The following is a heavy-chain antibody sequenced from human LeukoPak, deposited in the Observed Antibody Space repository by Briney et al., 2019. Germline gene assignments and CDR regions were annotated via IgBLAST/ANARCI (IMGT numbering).Heavy chain of an antibody. V-gene: IGHV3-23*01. CDR3: AKGAGGSGYYYGTDNWFDP. CDR1: GFTFSTYA. CDR2: ISGSGGST. D-gene: IGHD3-22*01. Sequence: GGSLRLSCAASGFTFSTYAMSWVRQAPGKGLEWVSTISGSGGSTYYADSVKGRFTISRDNSKNTLYLQMISLRAEDTAVYYCAKGAGGSGYYYGTDNWFDPWGQGTLVTVSS. J-gene: IGHJ5*02.